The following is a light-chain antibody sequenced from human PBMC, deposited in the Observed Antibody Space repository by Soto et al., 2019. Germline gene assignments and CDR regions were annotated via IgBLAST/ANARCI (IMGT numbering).Light chain of an antibody. CDR1: QNILYRANNKNH. J-gene: IGKJ2*01. CDR3: QQHFSTPRT. CDR2: WAS. Sequence: DIVMTQSPDSLAVSLGERATINCKSSQNILYRANNKNHLAWFQQKPGQPPKLLIYWASTRESGVPDRFSGSRSGTDFAHTISRLQAEDVAVYYCQQHFSTPRTFGQGTKLEIK. V-gene: IGKV4-1*01.